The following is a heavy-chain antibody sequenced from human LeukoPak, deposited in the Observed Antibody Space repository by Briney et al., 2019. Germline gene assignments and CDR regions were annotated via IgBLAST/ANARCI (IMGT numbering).Heavy chain of an antibody. D-gene: IGHD3-3*01. J-gene: IGHJ4*02. V-gene: IGHV4-61*01. CDR3: ARTKRFWSGYYINHFDY. CDR2: IYYSGST. CDR1: GGSVSSGSYY. Sequence: PSETLSLTCTVSGGSVSSGSYYWSWIRQPPGKGLEWIGYIYYSGSTNYNPSLKSRVTISVDTSKNQFSLKLSSVTAADTAVYYCARTKRFWSGYYINHFDYWGQGTLVTVSS.